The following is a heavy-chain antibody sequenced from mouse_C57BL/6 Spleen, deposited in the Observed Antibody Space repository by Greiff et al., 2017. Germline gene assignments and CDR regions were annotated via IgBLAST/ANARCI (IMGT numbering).Heavy chain of an antibody. CDR2: IYPGSGST. CDR3: ARKRGNQAWFDY. D-gene: IGHD2-1*01. Sequence: QVQLQQPGAELVKPGASVKMSCKASGYTFTSYWITWVKQRPGQGLEWIGDIYPGSGSTNYNEKFKSKATLTVDTSSSTAYMQLSSLTSEDSAVYYCARKRGNQAWFDYWGQGTLVTVSA. CDR1: GYTFTSYW. J-gene: IGHJ3*01. V-gene: IGHV1-55*01.